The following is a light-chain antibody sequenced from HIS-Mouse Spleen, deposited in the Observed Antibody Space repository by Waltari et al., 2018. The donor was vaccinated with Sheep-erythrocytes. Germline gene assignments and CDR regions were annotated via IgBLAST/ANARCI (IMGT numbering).Light chain of an antibody. V-gene: IGKV1-9*01. Sequence: DIQLTQSPSFLSASVGDTVTITCRASQGISSSLAWYQQKPGKATKLLLYAASTLQSGVPSRFSGSGSGTEFTLTISSLQPEDFATYYCQQLNSYPWTFGQGTKVEIK. CDR1: QGISSS. J-gene: IGKJ1*01. CDR2: AAS. CDR3: QQLNSYPWT.